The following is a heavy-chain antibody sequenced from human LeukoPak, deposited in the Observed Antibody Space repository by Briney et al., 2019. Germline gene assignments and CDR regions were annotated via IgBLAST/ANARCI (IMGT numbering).Heavy chain of an antibody. Sequence: GGSLRLFCAASGFKFFTSNMNWVRQAPGKGLEWVSSISSTSKYIYYADSVTGRFTISRDNAKNSLYLQMNSLRAEDTAVYYCASVDDYKKFDYWGQGTLVAVSS. CDR1: GFKFFTSN. J-gene: IGHJ4*02. CDR3: ASVDDYKKFDY. D-gene: IGHD5-24*01. CDR2: ISSTSKYI. V-gene: IGHV3-21*01.